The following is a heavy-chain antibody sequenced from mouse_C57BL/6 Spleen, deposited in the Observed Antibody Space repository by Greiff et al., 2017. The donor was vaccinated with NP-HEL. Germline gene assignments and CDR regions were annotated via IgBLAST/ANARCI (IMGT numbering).Heavy chain of an antibody. Sequence: QVQLKQPGAELVKPGASVKMSCKASGYTFTSYWITWVKQRPGQGLEWIGDIYPGSGSTNYNEKFKSKATLTVDTSSSTAYMQLSSLTSEDSAVYYCARSHDGYYAWFADWGQGTLVTVSA. D-gene: IGHD2-3*01. CDR2: IYPGSGST. CDR1: GYTFTSYW. J-gene: IGHJ3*01. V-gene: IGHV1-55*01. CDR3: ARSHDGYYAWFAD.